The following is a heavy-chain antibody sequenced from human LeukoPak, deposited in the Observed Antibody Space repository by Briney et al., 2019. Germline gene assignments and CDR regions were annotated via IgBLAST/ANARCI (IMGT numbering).Heavy chain of an antibody. CDR1: VFTFSTYA. CDR2: ISYDGSNK. D-gene: IGHD3-22*01. CDR3: AKVYYYDSSGSGNDAFDI. J-gene: IGHJ3*02. Sequence: GGSLRLSCAASVFTFSTYAMHWVRQGPGKGLEGGAVISYDGSNKYYADSVKGRFTISRDDSKNTLYLQMNSLRAEDTAVYYYAKVYYYDSSGSGNDAFDIWGQGTMVTVSS. V-gene: IGHV3-30*04.